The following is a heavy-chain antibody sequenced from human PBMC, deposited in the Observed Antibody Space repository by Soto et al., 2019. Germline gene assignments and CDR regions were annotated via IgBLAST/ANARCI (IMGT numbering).Heavy chain of an antibody. CDR2: IYYSGTT. J-gene: IGHJ4*02. D-gene: IGHD1-26*01. V-gene: IGHV4-28*01. Sequence: QVQLQESGPGLVKPSDTLSLTCAVSGYSISSSNWWGWIRQPPGKGLEWIGYIYYSGTTYYNPSLKCRVTKSVVTFKNQFSLTLTSVTASYPPVYSCPRRETQGPIDYWGQGTLVTVSS. CDR1: GYSISSSNW. CDR3: PRRETQGPIDY.